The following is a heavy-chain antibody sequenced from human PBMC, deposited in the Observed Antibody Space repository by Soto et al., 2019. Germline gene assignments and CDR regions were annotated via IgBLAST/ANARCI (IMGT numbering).Heavy chain of an antibody. CDR2: IDWDDDK. CDR3: ARILLYSSGPQIDY. D-gene: IGHD6-19*01. V-gene: IGHV2-70*11. CDR1: GFSLSTSGMC. Sequence: SGPTLVNPTQTLTLTCTFSGFSLSTSGMCVSWIRQPPAKALEWLARIDWDDDKYYSTSLKTRLTISKDTSKNQVVLTMTNMDPVDTATYYCARILLYSSGPQIDYWGQGTLVTVSS. J-gene: IGHJ4*02.